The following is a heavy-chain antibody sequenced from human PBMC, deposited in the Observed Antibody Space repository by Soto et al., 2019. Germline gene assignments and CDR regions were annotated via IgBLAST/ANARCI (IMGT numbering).Heavy chain of an antibody. Sequence: GGSLRLSCAASGYTFSSQWMYWIRQVPGKGLVWVSRISADGSSTRYADFVQGRFTISRDNAENTLYLQMNSLRAEDTAVYYCVRGATFDYWGQGTLVTVSS. CDR2: ISADGSST. CDR3: VRGATFDY. J-gene: IGHJ4*02. V-gene: IGHV3-74*01. CDR1: GYTFSSQW.